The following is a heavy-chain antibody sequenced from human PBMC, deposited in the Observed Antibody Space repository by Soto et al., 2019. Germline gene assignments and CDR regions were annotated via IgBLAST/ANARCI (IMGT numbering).Heavy chain of an antibody. V-gene: IGHV1-18*01. CDR3: ARDCSTVSCPVDY. D-gene: IGHD2-15*01. CDR2: ISPYNGNT. J-gene: IGHJ4*02. Sequence: GASVKVSCKSSGYIFSDYGITWVRQAPGQGLEWMGWISPYNGNTDYAQKLQGRVTLTTDTSTTTAYMELRSLRSDDTALYYCARDCSTVSCPVDYWGQGTLVTVSS. CDR1: GYIFSDYG.